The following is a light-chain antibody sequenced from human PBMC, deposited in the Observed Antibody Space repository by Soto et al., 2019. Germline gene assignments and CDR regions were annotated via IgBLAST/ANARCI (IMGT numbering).Light chain of an antibody. Sequence: QSVLTQPASVSGSPGQSITISCTGTRSDIGTYNFVSWYQQHPGKAPKLMIYDVTNRPSGVSNRFSGSKSGNTASLTISGLQAEDEADYYCSSYTASESYVFGGGTKLTVL. V-gene: IGLV2-14*03. J-gene: IGLJ1*01. CDR2: DVT. CDR3: SSYTASESYV. CDR1: RSDIGTYNF.